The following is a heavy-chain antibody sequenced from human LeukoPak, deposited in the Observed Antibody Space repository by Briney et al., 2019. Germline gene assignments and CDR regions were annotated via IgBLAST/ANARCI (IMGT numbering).Heavy chain of an antibody. CDR2: IYYSGST. D-gene: IGHD2-15*01. J-gene: IGHJ6*02. CDR1: GGSTSSGGYY. CDR3: ARWGTGRYCSGGSCYYYYGMDV. Sequence: SETLSLTCTVSGGSTSSGGYYWRWIRQHPGKGLEWIGYIYYSGSTYYNPSLKSRVTISVDTSKNQFSLKLSSVTAAATAVYYCARWGTGRYCSGGSCYYYYGMDVWGQGTTVTVSS. V-gene: IGHV4-31*03.